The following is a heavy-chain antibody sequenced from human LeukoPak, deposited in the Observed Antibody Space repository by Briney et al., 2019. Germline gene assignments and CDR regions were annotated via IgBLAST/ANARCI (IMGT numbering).Heavy chain of an antibody. Sequence: PGRSLRLSCAASGFTFSSYGMHWVRQAPGKGLEWVAVIWYDGSNKYYADSVKGRFTISRDNSKNTLYLQMSSLRAEDTAVYYCAKDPMRGDYPPYWGQGTLVTVSS. J-gene: IGHJ4*02. V-gene: IGHV3-33*06. D-gene: IGHD2-21*02. CDR3: AKDPMRGDYPPY. CDR2: IWYDGSNK. CDR1: GFTFSSYG.